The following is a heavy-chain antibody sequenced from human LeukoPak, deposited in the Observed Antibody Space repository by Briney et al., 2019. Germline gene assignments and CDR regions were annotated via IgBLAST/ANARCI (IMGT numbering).Heavy chain of an antibody. V-gene: IGHV4-4*07. CDR3: ARECSYGDLYFDY. D-gene: IGHD4-17*01. CDR2: IYTSGST. Sequence: SETLSLTCTVSGCSISSYYWSWIRQPAGKGLEWIGRIYTSGSTNYNPSLKSRVTMSVDTSTKQSSLKLSSVTAADPAVYYWARECSYGDLYFDYWGQGPLVTLSS. J-gene: IGHJ4*02. CDR1: GCSISSYY.